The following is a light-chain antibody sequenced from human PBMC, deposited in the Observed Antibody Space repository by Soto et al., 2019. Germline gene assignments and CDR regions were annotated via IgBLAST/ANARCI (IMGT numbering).Light chain of an antibody. CDR1: QSISSW. V-gene: IGKV1-5*01. CDR3: QQYNSYST. Sequence: DIQMTQSPSTLSASVGDRVTITCRASQSISSWLAWYQQKPGKAPKLLIYDAPSLESGVPSRFSGSGSGTEFTLTISSLQPDDFATYYCQQYNSYSTLGQGTKVDIK. J-gene: IGKJ1*01. CDR2: DAP.